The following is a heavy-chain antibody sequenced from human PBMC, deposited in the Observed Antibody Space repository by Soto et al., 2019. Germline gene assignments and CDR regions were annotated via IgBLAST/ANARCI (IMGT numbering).Heavy chain of an antibody. CDR2: ISWNSGSI. V-gene: IGHV3-9*01. CDR1: GFTFDDYA. Sequence: GGSLRLSCAASGFTFDDYAMHWVRQAPGKGLEWVSGISWNSGSIGYADSVKGRFTISRDNAKNSLYLQMNSLRAEDTALYYCAKAYSSGQLHGHFDYWGQGTLVTVSS. J-gene: IGHJ4*02. CDR3: AKAYSSGQLHGHFDY. D-gene: IGHD6-19*01.